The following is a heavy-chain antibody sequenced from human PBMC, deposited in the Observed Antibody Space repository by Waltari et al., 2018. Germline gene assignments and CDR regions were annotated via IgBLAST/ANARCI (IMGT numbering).Heavy chain of an antibody. CDR3: AKDLAFYYDRSRLYEYYFDY. Sequence: QVQLVESGGGVVQPGGSLRLSCVASGFTLNTFVIHWVRQAPGKGLEWVAYLPYHGHNRYYADSVKGRFTISRDNSMTTVFLQMNSLRAEDTAIYYCAKDLAFYYDRSRLYEYYFDYWGQGTLVTVSS. V-gene: IGHV3-30*02. D-gene: IGHD3-22*01. CDR2: LPYHGHNR. J-gene: IGHJ4*02. CDR1: GFTLNTFV.